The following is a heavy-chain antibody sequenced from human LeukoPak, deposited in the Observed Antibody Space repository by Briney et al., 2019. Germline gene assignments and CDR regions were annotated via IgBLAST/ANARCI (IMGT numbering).Heavy chain of an antibody. CDR1: GFTFDDYA. CDR2: IYSGGST. Sequence: GRSLRLSCAASGFTFDDYAMHWVRQAPGKGLEWVSVIYSGGSTYYADSVKGRFTISRDNSKNTLYLQMNSLRAEDTAVYYCARVLLGYAATDYWGQGTLVTVSS. D-gene: IGHD5-18*01. J-gene: IGHJ4*02. V-gene: IGHV3-53*01. CDR3: ARVLLGYAATDY.